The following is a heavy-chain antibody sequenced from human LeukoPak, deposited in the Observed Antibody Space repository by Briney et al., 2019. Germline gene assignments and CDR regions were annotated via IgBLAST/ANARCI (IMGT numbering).Heavy chain of an antibody. CDR3: ASYKSSGKGITA. D-gene: IGHD3-10*01. CDR2: ISPGDSDT. J-gene: IGHJ5*02. CDR1: GYTFSNFY. Sequence: GESLKISCKASGYTFSNFYIVWVRQMPGKGLEWLGIISPGDSDTRYNPSFQGQVTISADKSISTAYLQWSSLKASDTAMYYCASYKSSGKGITAWGQGTLVTVSS. V-gene: IGHV5-51*01.